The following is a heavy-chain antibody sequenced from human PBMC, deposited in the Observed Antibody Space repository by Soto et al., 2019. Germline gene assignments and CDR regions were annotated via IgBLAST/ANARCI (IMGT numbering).Heavy chain of an antibody. V-gene: IGHV3-30*18. J-gene: IGHJ4*02. CDR1: GFTFSSYG. Sequence: QVQLVESGGGVVQPGRSLRLSCAASGFTFSSYGMHWVRQAPGKGLEWVAVISYDGSNKYYADSVKGQFTISRDNSKNTLYLQMNSLRAEDTAVYYCAKDAIGKYYYGSGSFPDYWGQGTLVTVSS. D-gene: IGHD3-10*01. CDR3: AKDAIGKYYYGSGSFPDY. CDR2: ISYDGSNK.